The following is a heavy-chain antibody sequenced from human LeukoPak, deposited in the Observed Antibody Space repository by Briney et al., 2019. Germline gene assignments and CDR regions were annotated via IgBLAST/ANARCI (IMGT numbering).Heavy chain of an antibody. CDR2: FNPHSGGT. V-gene: IGHV1-2*06. Sequence: KPGASVKVSCKASGYTFTGYYMHWVRQAPGQGLEWMGRFNPHSGGTNYAQKFQGRVTMTRDTSTSTAYMELSSLRSEDTAVHYCARTLRPNSAEYFQHWGQGTLVTVSS. J-gene: IGHJ1*01. CDR1: GYTFTGYY. D-gene: IGHD4-17*01. CDR3: ARTLRPNSAEYFQH.